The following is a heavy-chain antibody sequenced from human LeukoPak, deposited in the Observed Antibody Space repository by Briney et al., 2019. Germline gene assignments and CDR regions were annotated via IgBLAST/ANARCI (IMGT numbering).Heavy chain of an antibody. CDR1: GGSISSGSYY. Sequence: SQTLSLTCTVSGGSISSGSYYWSWIRQPAGKGLEWIGRIYTSGSTNYNPSLKSRVTISVDTSKNQFSLKLSSVTAADTAVYYCARSRGITIFGVVRRWFDPWGQGTLVTVSS. D-gene: IGHD3-3*01. V-gene: IGHV4-61*02. J-gene: IGHJ5*02. CDR3: ARSRGITIFGVVRRWFDP. CDR2: IYTSGST.